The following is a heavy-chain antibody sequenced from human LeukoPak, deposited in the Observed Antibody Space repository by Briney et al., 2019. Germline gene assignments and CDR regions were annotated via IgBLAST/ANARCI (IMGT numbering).Heavy chain of an antibody. CDR3: AKEVSSSHY. CDR1: GFTFSSYS. CDR2: VSSSSGTI. J-gene: IGHJ4*02. V-gene: IGHV3-48*01. D-gene: IGHD6-6*01. Sequence: PGGSLRLSCAASGFTFSSYSMNWVRQAPGKGLEWVSYVSSSSGTIYYADSVKGRFTISRDNAKNSLYLQMNSLRAEDTAVYYCAKEVSSSHYWGQGTLVTVSS.